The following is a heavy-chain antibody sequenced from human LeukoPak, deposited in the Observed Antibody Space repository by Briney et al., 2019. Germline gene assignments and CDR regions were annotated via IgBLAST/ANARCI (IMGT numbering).Heavy chain of an antibody. V-gene: IGHV1-18*01. Sequence: EASVTVSCKASGYMFSGYAFNWVRQAPGQGRAWMGLVSAYNANTHYAQKLYGRVTLTTDTFTNTAYMELRSLRSDDTAVYYCASWSGSSTGEGDAFDIWGQGTMVTVSS. D-gene: IGHD3-10*01. J-gene: IGHJ3*02. CDR1: GYMFSGYA. CDR3: ASWSGSSTGEGDAFDI. CDR2: VSAYNANT.